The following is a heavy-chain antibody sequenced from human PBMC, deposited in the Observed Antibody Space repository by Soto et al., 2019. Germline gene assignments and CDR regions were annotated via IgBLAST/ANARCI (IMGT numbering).Heavy chain of an antibody. V-gene: IGHV1-3*01. Sequence: ASVKVSCKASGYTFTSYAMHWVRQAPGQRLEWMGWINAGNGNTKYSQKFQGRVTITRDTSASTAYMELSSLRSEDTAVYYCGRDRGYCTNGVCYWWPFDYWGQGTLVTVSS. J-gene: IGHJ4*02. CDR2: INAGNGNT. CDR3: GRDRGYCTNGVCYWWPFDY. D-gene: IGHD2-8*01. CDR1: GYTFTSYA.